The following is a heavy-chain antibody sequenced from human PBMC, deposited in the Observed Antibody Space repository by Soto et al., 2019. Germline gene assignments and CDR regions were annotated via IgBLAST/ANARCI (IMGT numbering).Heavy chain of an antibody. CDR3: AKYRDRSWSLDY. D-gene: IGHD3-10*01. J-gene: IGHJ4*02. V-gene: IGHV3-30*18. Sequence: QVQVVESGGGVVQPGRSLRLSCAASGFTFSTNVMHWVRQAPGKGLEWVAFISYDGNNKYYADSVKGRFTISRDNSKNTLYLQMDSLRAEDTAVYYCAKYRDRSWSLDYWGQGTLVAVSS. CDR2: ISYDGNNK. CDR1: GFTFSTNV.